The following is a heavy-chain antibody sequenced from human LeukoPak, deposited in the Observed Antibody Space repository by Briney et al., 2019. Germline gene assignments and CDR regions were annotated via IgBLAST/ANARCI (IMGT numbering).Heavy chain of an antibody. J-gene: IGHJ5*02. CDR2: INTDTGNP. V-gene: IGHV7-4-1*02. Sequence: ASVKVSCKASGYTFSGHYLHWVRQAPGQGLEWMGWINTDTGNPTYAQGFTRRLVFSLDTSASTAYLQISSLKAEDTAVYYCARTLFGDQYQLLHNWFDPWGQGTLVTVSS. CDR3: ARTLFGDQYQLLHNWFDP. CDR1: GYTFSGHY. D-gene: IGHD2-2*01.